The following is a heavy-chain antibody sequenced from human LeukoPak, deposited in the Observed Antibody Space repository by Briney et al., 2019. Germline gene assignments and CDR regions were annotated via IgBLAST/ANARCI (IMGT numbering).Heavy chain of an antibody. V-gene: IGHV1-69*01. CDR1: GGTFSSYA. CDR2: IIPIFGTA. Sequence: EASVKVSCKASGGTFSSYAISWVRQAPGQGLEWMGGIIPIFGTANYAQKFQGRVTITADESTSTAYMELSSLRSEDTAVYYCARDGYSYVDYYYYYMDVWGKGTTVTISS. D-gene: IGHD5-18*01. J-gene: IGHJ6*03. CDR3: ARDGYSYVDYYYYYMDV.